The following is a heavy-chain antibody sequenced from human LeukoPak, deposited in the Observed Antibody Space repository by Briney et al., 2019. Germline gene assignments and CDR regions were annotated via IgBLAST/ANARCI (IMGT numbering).Heavy chain of an antibody. Sequence: GGSLRLSCAASGFTFSTYWMSWVRQAPGKGLEWVANIKQGGSDKYYVDSVKGRFSISRDNAKDSLYLQMNSLRAEDTALYYCAREAPPSFDYWGHGTLVTVSS. V-gene: IGHV3-7*03. J-gene: IGHJ4*01. CDR1: GFTFSTYW. CDR3: AREAPPSFDY. CDR2: IKQGGSDK.